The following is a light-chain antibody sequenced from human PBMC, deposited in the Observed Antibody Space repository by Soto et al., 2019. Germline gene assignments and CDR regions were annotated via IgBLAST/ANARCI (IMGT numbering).Light chain of an antibody. Sequence: QSVLTQPPSASGSPGQSVTISCTGTSSDVGNFNYVSWYQQHPGKAPKLMIYEVTKRPSGVPDRFSGSKSGNTASLTISGLQAEDEADYFCNSYAGSNIRVFGGGTKLTV. CDR3: NSYAGSNIRV. J-gene: IGLJ3*02. CDR2: EVT. V-gene: IGLV2-8*01. CDR1: SSDVGNFNY.